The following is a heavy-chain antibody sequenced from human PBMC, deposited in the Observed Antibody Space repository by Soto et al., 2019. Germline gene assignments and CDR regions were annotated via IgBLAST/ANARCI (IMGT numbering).Heavy chain of an antibody. CDR3: ARGPPGITMIVVVRVPYGMDV. V-gene: IGHV4-34*01. CDR1: GGSFSGYY. J-gene: IGHJ6*02. D-gene: IGHD3-22*01. CDR2: INHSGST. Sequence: ASETLSLTCAVYGGSFSGYYWSWIRQPPGKGLEWIGEINHSGSTNYNPSLKSRVTISVDTSKNQFSLKLSSVTAADTAVYYCARGPPGITMIVVVRVPYGMDVWGQGTTVTVSS.